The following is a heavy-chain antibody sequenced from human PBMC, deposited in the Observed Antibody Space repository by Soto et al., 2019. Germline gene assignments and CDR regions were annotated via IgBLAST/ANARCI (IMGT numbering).Heavy chain of an antibody. V-gene: IGHV1-69*13. D-gene: IGHD6-6*01. CDR2: IIPIFGTA. J-gene: IGHJ6*02. CDR1: GGTFSSSA. Sequence: ASVKVSCKASGGTFSSSAISWVRQAPGQGLEWMGGIIPIFGTANYAQKFQGRVTITADESTSTAYMKLSSQGSDNRAVDYWARDDGSSTPEGYYYGMDVWGQGTTVTVSS. CDR3: ARDDGSSTPEGYYYGMDV.